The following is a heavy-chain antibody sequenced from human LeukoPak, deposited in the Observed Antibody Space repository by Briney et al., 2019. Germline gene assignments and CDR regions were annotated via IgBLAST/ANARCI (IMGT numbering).Heavy chain of an antibody. V-gene: IGHV3-21*01. Sequence: GGSLRLSCAASGFTFSSYSMNWVRQAPGKGLEWVSSISSSSSYIYYADSVKGRFTISRDNAKNSLYLQMNSLRAEDTAVYYCARLRDDYYDSSGYLDYWGQGTLVTFSS. J-gene: IGHJ4*02. CDR1: GFTFSSYS. CDR2: ISSSSSYI. D-gene: IGHD3-22*01. CDR3: ARLRDDYYDSSGYLDY.